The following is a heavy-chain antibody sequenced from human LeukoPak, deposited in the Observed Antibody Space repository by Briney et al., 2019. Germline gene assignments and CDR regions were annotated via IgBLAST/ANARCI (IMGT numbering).Heavy chain of an antibody. CDR3: AAGYYYDSSVPEYYFDY. D-gene: IGHD3-22*01. CDR1: GYTFTSYG. Sequence: GASVKVSCKASGYTFTSYGISWVRQAPGQGLEWMGWISAYNGDTNYAQKLQGRVTMTTDTSTSTAYMELRSLRSDDTAVYYCAAGYYYDSSVPEYYFDYWGRGTLVTVSS. J-gene: IGHJ4*02. CDR2: ISAYNGDT. V-gene: IGHV1-18*01.